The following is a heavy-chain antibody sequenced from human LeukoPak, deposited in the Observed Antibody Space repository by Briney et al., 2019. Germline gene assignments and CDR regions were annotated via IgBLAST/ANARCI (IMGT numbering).Heavy chain of an antibody. Sequence: PGGSLRLSCAASGFTFSSYWMSWVRQAPGKGLEWVANIKQVGSEKYYVDSVKGRFTISRDNAKNSLYLQMNSLRAEDTAVFYCASLDSSGSDAFGLWGQGTMVTVSS. CDR1: GFTFSSYW. V-gene: IGHV3-7*03. CDR3: ASLDSSGSDAFGL. D-gene: IGHD3-22*01. CDR2: IKQVGSEK. J-gene: IGHJ3*01.